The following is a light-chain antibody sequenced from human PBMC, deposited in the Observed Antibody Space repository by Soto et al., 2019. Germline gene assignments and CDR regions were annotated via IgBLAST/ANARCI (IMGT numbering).Light chain of an antibody. V-gene: IGKV3-15*01. J-gene: IGKJ1*01. CDR2: GAS. CDR1: QSVSNN. Sequence: EIVLTQSPGTLSLSPGERATLSCRASQSVSNNYLAWYQQKPGQAPRLLIYGASDGATGIPARFSGSGSGTEFTLTISSLQSEDFAVYYCQQYSDWRPPFGQGTKVDIK. CDR3: QQYSDWRPP.